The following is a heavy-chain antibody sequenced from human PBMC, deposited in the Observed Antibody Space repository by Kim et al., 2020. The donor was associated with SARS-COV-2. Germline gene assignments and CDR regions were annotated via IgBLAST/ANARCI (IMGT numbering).Heavy chain of an antibody. D-gene: IGHD5-12*01. CDR2: IKDDGSEK. CDR3: TRHMSRDYDGDN. Sequence: GGSLRLSCAASGFTFSSFWMGWVRQPPGKGLEWVADIKDDGSEKYYVDSVKGRFTISRDNAKNSLYLQMDSLRAEDTAAYYCTRHMSRDYDGDNWGQGTLVTVSS. J-gene: IGHJ4*02. V-gene: IGHV3-7*03. CDR1: GFTFSSFW.